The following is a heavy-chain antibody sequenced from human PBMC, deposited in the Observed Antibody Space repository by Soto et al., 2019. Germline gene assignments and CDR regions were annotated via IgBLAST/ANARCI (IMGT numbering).Heavy chain of an antibody. CDR2: ISSSGSII. Sequence: QVQVVESGGDLVKPGGSLRLSCAASGFTFNDYYMNWIRQAPGKGLEWVSYISSSGSIIDYADSVKGRFTISRDSARNSLYLQMNSLRVEDTVVYYCAREPYSSSRVYGMDVWGQGTTVTVSS. D-gene: IGHD6-13*01. J-gene: IGHJ6*02. CDR3: AREPYSSSRVYGMDV. V-gene: IGHV3-11*01. CDR1: GFTFNDYY.